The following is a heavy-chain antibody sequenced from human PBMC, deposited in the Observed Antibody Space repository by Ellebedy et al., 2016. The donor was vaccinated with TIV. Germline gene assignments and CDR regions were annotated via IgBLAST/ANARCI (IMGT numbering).Heavy chain of an antibody. CDR3: ARGHGYSSVGRIDY. V-gene: IGHV3-48*02. D-gene: IGHD6-19*01. Sequence: GGSLRLSCAASGFTFSSYSMNWVRQAPGKGLEWVSYISSSSSTIYYADSVKGRFTISRDNAKNSLYLQMNSLRDEDTAVYYCARGHGYSSVGRIDYWGQGTLVTVSS. CDR1: GFTFSSYS. CDR2: ISSSSSTI. J-gene: IGHJ4*02.